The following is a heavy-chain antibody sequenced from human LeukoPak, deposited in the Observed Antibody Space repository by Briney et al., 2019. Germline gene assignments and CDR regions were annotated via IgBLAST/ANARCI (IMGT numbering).Heavy chain of an antibody. D-gene: IGHD5-12*01. V-gene: IGHV3-30*02. Sequence: GGSLRLSCAASGFTFNTYGMHWVRQAPGKGLESVAFIRFDGTNKYYADSVKGRFTISRDNSKNTLYLQMNSLRAEDTAVYYCARYRMVSYYFDNWGQGSLVTVSS. CDR1: GFTFNTYG. CDR2: IRFDGTNK. CDR3: ARYRMVSYYFDN. J-gene: IGHJ4*02.